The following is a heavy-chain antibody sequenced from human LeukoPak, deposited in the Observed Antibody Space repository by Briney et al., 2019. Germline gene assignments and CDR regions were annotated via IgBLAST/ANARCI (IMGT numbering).Heavy chain of an antibody. V-gene: IGHV4-39*01. CDR2: IYYTGST. Sequence: SETLSLTCTVSGGSVSSNDYYWGWIRQPPGRGLGWIGCIYYTGSTYYTPSLKSGVTISIDTSKNLFSLNLSSVTAADAAVYYWARHRLEGDTFDIWGQGTMVTVSS. J-gene: IGHJ3*02. CDR1: GGSVSSNDYY. CDR3: ARHRLEGDTFDI. D-gene: IGHD3-3*01.